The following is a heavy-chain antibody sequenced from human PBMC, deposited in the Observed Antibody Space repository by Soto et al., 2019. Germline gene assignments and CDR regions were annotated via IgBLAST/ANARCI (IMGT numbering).Heavy chain of an antibody. V-gene: IGHV3-15*01. CDR1: GSTFSNAW. J-gene: IGHJ4*02. D-gene: IGHD2-15*01. Sequence: EVQLVESGGGLVKPGGSLRLSCAASGSTFSNAWMSWVRQAPGKGLEWVGRIKSKTDGGTTDYAAPVKGRFTISRDDSKNTLYLQMNSLKTEDTAVYYCTTDSGCSGGSCYDYWGQGTLVTVSS. CDR3: TTDSGCSGGSCYDY. CDR2: IKSKTDGGTT.